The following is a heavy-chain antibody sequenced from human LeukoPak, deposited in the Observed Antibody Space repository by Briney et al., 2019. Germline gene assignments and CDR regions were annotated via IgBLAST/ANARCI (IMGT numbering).Heavy chain of an antibody. CDR1: GGSISSYY. CDR3: ARDLGPRVFDY. D-gene: IGHD6-13*01. V-gene: IGHV4-59*01. CDR2: IYYSGST. J-gene: IGHJ4*02. Sequence: SETLSLTCTVSGGSISSYYWSWIRQPPGKGLEWIGYIYYSGSTNYNPSLKGRVTISVDTSKNQFSLKLSSVTAADTAVYYCARDLGPRVFDYWGQGTLVTVSS.